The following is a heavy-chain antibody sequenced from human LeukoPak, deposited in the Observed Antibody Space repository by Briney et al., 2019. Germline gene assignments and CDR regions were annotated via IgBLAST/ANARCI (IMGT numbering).Heavy chain of an antibody. J-gene: IGHJ6*02. V-gene: IGHV4-59*08. CDR2: IYSSGST. Sequence: SETLSLTCTVSDDSISSYYWSWIRQSPGKGLEWIGYIYSSGSTNYNPSLQSRVTISIDTSKNQFSLKLSSVTAADTAVYYCARHYDSGSFYSGVDVWGQGTTVTVSS. CDR3: ARHYDSGSFYSGVDV. CDR1: DDSISSYY. D-gene: IGHD3-10*01.